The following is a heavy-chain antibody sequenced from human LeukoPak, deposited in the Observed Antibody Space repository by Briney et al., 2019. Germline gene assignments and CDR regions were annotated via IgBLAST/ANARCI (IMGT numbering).Heavy chain of an antibody. Sequence: SETLSLTCAVYGGSFSGYYWSWIRQPSGKGLQWIGEMNQSGSTNYNPSLKSRVTISVDTSKNQFSLKLSSVTAADTAVYYCARRHSSPNFDYWGQGTLVTVSS. CDR3: ARRHSSPNFDY. D-gene: IGHD6-13*01. CDR1: GGSFSGYY. CDR2: MNQSGST. J-gene: IGHJ4*02. V-gene: IGHV4-34*01.